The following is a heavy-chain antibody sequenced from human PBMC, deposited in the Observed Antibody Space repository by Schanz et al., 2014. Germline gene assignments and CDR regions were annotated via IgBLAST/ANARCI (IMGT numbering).Heavy chain of an antibody. CDR3: ARDLSSLIQGDV. V-gene: IGHV3-48*01. Sequence: EVQLLESGGALVQPGGSLRLSCSASGFTFSTYAMSWVRQAPGKGLEWVSYISSSSGTIYYADSVKGRFTISRDNAKNLLYLQMNGLRAEDTAVYFCARDLSSLIQGDVWGKGTTVTVSS. D-gene: IGHD2-2*01. CDR2: ISSSSGTI. CDR1: GFTFSTYA. J-gene: IGHJ6*04.